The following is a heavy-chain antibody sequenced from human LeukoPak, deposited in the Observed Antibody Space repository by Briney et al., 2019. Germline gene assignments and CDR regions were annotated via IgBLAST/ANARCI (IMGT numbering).Heavy chain of an antibody. CDR1: GGSISSYY. CDR2: IYYGENT. D-gene: IGHD3-10*01. V-gene: IGHV4-59*01. CDR3: AKTYYSSSGSWD. Sequence: SETLSLTCTVSGGSISSYYWSWIRQPPGKGLEWIGYIYYGENTNYNPSLKSRVTMSVDTSMNQFSLKLNSVTAADTAVYYCAKTYYSSSGSWDWGQGTLVTVSS. J-gene: IGHJ1*01.